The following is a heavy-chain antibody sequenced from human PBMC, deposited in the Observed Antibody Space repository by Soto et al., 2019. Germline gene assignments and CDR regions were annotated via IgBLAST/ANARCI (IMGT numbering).Heavy chain of an antibody. D-gene: IGHD5-18*01. J-gene: IGHJ4*02. CDR3: VRSKGGYSYGTPFDY. CDR1: GFTFDDYA. Sequence: EVPLEESGGALVQPGRSLRLSCAASGFTFDDYAMYWVRQVLGKGLEWVSSISWNSGNIGYADSVKGRFTTSRDNAENSLYLQMNSLRPEDTALYSCVRSKGGYSYGTPFDYWGQGTLVTVSS. CDR2: ISWNSGNI. V-gene: IGHV3-9*01.